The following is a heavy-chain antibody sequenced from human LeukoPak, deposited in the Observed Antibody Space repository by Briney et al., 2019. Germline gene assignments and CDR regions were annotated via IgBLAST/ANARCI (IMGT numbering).Heavy chain of an antibody. V-gene: IGHV4-38-2*02. D-gene: IGHD5-18*01. CDR3: ARPRGYSYGYRD. CDR2: IYHSGST. J-gene: IGHJ4*02. CDR1: GYSISSGYY. Sequence: SETLSLTCTVSGYSISSGYYWGWIRQPPGKGLEWIGSIYHSGSTYYNPSLKSRVTISVDTSKNQFSLKLSSVTAADTAVYYCARPRGYSYGYRDWGQGTLVTVSS.